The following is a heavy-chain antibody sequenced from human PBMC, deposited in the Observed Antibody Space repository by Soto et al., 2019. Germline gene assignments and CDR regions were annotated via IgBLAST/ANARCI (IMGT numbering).Heavy chain of an antibody. CDR2: ISGSGRST. D-gene: IGHD3-22*01. Sequence: PGGSLRLSCGVSGFTFSSYAMSWVRQAPGKGLEWVSAISGSGRSTYYADSVKGRFTISRDNSKNTLYLQMNSLRAEDTAVYYCAKGYYYDSSGYYFAANDYWGQGTLVTVSS. CDR1: GFTFSSYA. J-gene: IGHJ4*02. V-gene: IGHV3-23*01. CDR3: AKGYYYDSSGYYFAANDY.